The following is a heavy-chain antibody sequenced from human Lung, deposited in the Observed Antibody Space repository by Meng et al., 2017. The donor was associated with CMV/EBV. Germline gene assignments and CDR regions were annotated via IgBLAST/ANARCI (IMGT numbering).Heavy chain of an antibody. V-gene: IGHV4-39*07. J-gene: IGHJ4*02. CDR3: VLDNGAGGHGLS. Sequence: GSGRGFGRPSGPLPRTREVSGGSASTIVYYWGWVRQAPGKGLEWVGGINFGGETSYNPSLKGRVTISADMFRGQLSLRLVSVTAAETAVYYCVLDNGAGGHGLSWGQGLLVTVSS. D-gene: IGHD2-8*02. CDR2: INFGGET. CDR1: GGSASTIVYY.